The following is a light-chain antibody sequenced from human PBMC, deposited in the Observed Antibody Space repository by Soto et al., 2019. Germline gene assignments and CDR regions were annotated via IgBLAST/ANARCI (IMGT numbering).Light chain of an antibody. Sequence: DIQMTQSPSTLSASVGDRVTITCRASQSISSWLAWYQQKPGKAPKRLIYKASSLESGVPSRFSGSGSGTEFTLTISSLQPDDFATYYCQQYNSYQYTFGQGTKLEIK. V-gene: IGKV1-5*03. CDR2: KAS. J-gene: IGKJ2*01. CDR3: QQYNSYQYT. CDR1: QSISSW.